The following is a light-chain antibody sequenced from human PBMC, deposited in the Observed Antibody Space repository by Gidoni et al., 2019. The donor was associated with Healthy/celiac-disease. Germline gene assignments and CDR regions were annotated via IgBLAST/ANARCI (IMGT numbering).Light chain of an antibody. Sequence: IVMTQSPDSLAVSLCERLTINCKSSTSVLYSSNNKNYLAWYQQKPGQPPKPLIYCASTRESGVPDRFSGSGSGTDFTLTISSLQAEDVAVYYCQQYYSTPPTFGGGTKVEIK. V-gene: IGKV4-1*01. CDR3: QQYYSTPPT. CDR1: TSVLYSSNNKNY. J-gene: IGKJ4*01. CDR2: CAS.